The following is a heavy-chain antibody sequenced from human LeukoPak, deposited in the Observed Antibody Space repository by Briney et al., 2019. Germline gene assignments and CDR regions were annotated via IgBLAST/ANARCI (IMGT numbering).Heavy chain of an antibody. Sequence: SETLSLTCTVYGGSISSYYWSWIRQPPGKGLEWIGYIYYSGSTNYNPSLKSRVTISVDTSKNQFSLKLSSVTAADTAVYYCARDSGKTGNFDYWGQGTLVSVSS. D-gene: IGHD1/OR15-1a*01. V-gene: IGHV4-59*01. CDR2: IYYSGST. J-gene: IGHJ4*02. CDR1: GGSISSYY. CDR3: ARDSGKTGNFDY.